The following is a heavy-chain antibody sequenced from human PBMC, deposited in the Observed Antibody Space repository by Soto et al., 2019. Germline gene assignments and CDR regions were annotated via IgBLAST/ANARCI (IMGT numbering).Heavy chain of an antibody. V-gene: IGHV3-33*01. D-gene: IGHD6-19*01. CDR1: GFTFSSYG. J-gene: IGHJ6*02. CDR3: ARDQLSGRYPPWRYYYGMDV. Sequence: GGSLRLSCAASGFTFSSYGMHWVRQAPGKGLEWVAVIWYDGSNKYYADSVKGRFTISRENSKNTLYLQMNSLRAEDTAVYYCARDQLSGRYPPWRYYYGMDVWGQGTTVTVSS. CDR2: IWYDGSNK.